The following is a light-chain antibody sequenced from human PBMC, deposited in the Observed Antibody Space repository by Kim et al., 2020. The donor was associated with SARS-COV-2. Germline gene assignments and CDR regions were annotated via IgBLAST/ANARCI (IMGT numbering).Light chain of an antibody. Sequence: DIQLTQSPSSLSASVGDRVTITCQASEDITNYLNWYQQKPGKAPKLLIFDASNLEAGAPSRFSGSGSGTHFMFVIDSLQPEDAATFHCQHYKNLPITFGRGTRLEIK. CDR3: QHYKNLPIT. CDR1: EDITNY. J-gene: IGKJ5*01. V-gene: IGKV1-33*01. CDR2: DAS.